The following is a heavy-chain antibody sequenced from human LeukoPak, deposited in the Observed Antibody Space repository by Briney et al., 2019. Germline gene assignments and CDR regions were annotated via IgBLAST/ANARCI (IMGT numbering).Heavy chain of an antibody. Sequence: PGGSLRLSCAASGFTFTSYAMNWVRQALGKWLEWVSPISAGADSTYYSDSVKGRFTISRDNSKNTLYLQMNSLRAGDTAVYYCAKRRYCISTTCRDFDYWGQGTLVTVSS. D-gene: IGHD2-2*01. CDR1: GFTFTSYA. CDR2: ISAGADST. J-gene: IGHJ4*02. V-gene: IGHV3-23*01. CDR3: AKRRYCISTTCRDFDY.